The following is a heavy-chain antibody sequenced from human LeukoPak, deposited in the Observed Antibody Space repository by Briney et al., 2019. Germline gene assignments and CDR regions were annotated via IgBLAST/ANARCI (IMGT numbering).Heavy chain of an antibody. V-gene: IGHV3-23*01. CDR3: AKYNDYDFDY. CDR2: ISGSGGST. D-gene: IGHD4-17*01. CDR1: GFTFSNYA. J-gene: IGHJ4*02. Sequence: GGSLRLSCAASGFTFSNYAMSWVRQAPGKGLEWVSAISGSGGSTHYADSVKGRFTISRDNSKNTLFLQMNSLRADDTAVYYCAKYNDYDFDYWGQGTLVTVSP.